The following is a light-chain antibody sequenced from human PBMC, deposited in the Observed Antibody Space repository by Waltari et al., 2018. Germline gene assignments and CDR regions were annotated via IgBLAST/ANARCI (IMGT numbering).Light chain of an antibody. J-gene: IGLJ2*01. Sequence: SITIPCTGTSSDVGGYNYLSWYQHQPGKAPKLIIYEVSNRPSGVSNRFSGSKSGNTASLTISGLQAEDEGDYYCTSYTSSSISHVLFGGGTKLSVL. CDR2: EVS. CDR1: SSDVGGYNY. V-gene: IGLV2-14*01. CDR3: TSYTSSSISHVL.